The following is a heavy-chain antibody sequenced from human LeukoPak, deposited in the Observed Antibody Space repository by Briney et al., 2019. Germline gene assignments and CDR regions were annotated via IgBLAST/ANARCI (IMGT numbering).Heavy chain of an antibody. Sequence: GGSLRLSCAASGFTFSSYWMSWVRQAPGKGLEWVSAISGSGGSTYYADSVKGRFTISRDNSKNTLYLQMNSLRAEDTAVYYCAKGGKYYYDSSGYSGYWGQGTLVTVSS. CDR1: GFTFSSYW. CDR3: AKGGKYYYDSSGYSGY. D-gene: IGHD3-22*01. CDR2: ISGSGGST. V-gene: IGHV3-23*01. J-gene: IGHJ4*02.